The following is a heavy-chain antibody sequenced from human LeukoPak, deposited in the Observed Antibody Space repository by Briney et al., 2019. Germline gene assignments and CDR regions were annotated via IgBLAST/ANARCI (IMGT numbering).Heavy chain of an antibody. Sequence: PSETLSLTCTVSGGSISSGDYYWSWIRQPPGKGLEWIGYIYYSGSTYYNPSLKSRVTISVDTSKNQFSLKLSSVTAADTAVYYCARFGGTIFGVVIHPDDFDYWGQGTLVTVSS. J-gene: IGHJ4*02. CDR2: IYYSGST. CDR3: ARFGGTIFGVVIHPDDFDY. CDR1: GGSISSGDYY. D-gene: IGHD3-3*01. V-gene: IGHV4-30-4*01.